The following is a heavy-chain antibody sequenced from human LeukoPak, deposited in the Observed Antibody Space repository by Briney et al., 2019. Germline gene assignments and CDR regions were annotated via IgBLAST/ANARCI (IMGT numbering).Heavy chain of an antibody. V-gene: IGHV3-11*06. CDR1: GFTFNDYY. CDR3: ARGNGDGYNYVGAFDI. Sequence: GGSLRLSCEGSGFTFNDYYMGWIRRAPGKGLEWVSYISGSSSHTDYADSVKGRFTISRDSAKNSLYLQMNSLRVEDTAVYYCARGNGDGYNYVGAFDIWGQGTMVTVSS. D-gene: IGHD5-24*01. CDR2: ISGSSSHT. J-gene: IGHJ3*02.